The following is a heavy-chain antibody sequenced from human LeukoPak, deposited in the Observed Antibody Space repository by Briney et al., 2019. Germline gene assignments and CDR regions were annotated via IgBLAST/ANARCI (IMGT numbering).Heavy chain of an antibody. V-gene: IGHV3-21*01. CDR2: ISSSSSYI. D-gene: IGHD1-26*01. CDR3: AKADRWAYYYFDY. Sequence: GGSLRLSCAASGFTFSSYEMNWVRQAPGKGLEWVSSISSSSSYIYYADSVKGRLTISRDNAKNSLYLQMNSLGAEDTAVYYCAKADRWAYYYFDYWGQGTLVTVSS. J-gene: IGHJ4*02. CDR1: GFTFSSYE.